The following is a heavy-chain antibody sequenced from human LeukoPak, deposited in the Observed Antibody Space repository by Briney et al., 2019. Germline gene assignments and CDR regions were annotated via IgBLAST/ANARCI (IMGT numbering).Heavy chain of an antibody. CDR3: AREYEGYCSGGSCFRGTYNWFDP. V-gene: IGHV3-23*01. J-gene: IGHJ5*02. Sequence: GGSLRLSCAASGFTFSSYAMSWVRQAPGKGLEWVSVISDNGGSTYYADSVKGRFTISRDNSKNTLYLQMNSLRVEDTAVYYCAREYEGYCSGGSCFRGTYNWFDPWGQGTLVTVSS. CDR2: ISDNGGST. CDR1: GFTFSSYA. D-gene: IGHD2-15*01.